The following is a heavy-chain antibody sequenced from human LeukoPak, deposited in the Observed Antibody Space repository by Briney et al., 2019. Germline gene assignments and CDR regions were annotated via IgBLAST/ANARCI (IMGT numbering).Heavy chain of an antibody. V-gene: IGHV3-53*01. J-gene: IGHJ4*02. CDR2: IYVGGSA. CDR1: GFTVSNNY. CDR3: ARLKIDGTHFDY. D-gene: IGHD3-9*01. Sequence: GGSLRLSCAAYGFTVSNNYMSWVRQTPGKGLEWVSVIYVGGSAYYADSVKGRFAISGDSSKNTLYLQMNSLRAEDTAVYYCARLKIDGTHFDYWGQGTLVTVFS.